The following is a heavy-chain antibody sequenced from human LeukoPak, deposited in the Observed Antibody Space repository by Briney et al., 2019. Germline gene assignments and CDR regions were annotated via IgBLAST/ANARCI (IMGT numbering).Heavy chain of an antibody. Sequence: YPGGSLRLSCAASGFTFDTYDMTWVRQVPGKGLEWVSNISGRGTSTNYADSVKGRFTISRDNSKNTLHLQMNSLRAEDTAIYYCAKSYRQESDWSSSFDYWGQGTLVTVSS. J-gene: IGHJ4*02. CDR1: GFTFDTYD. CDR3: AKSYRQESDWSSSFDY. V-gene: IGHV3-23*01. CDR2: ISGRGTST. D-gene: IGHD3-9*01.